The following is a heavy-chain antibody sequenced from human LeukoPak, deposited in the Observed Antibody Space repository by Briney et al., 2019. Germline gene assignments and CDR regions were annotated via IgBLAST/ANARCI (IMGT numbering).Heavy chain of an antibody. Sequence: PSETLSLTCTVSGGSISSYYWSWIRQPPGKGLEWIGYIYYSGSTNYNPSLKSRVTISVDTSKNQFPLKLSSVTAADTAVYYCAGYCSGGSCYHFDYWGQGTLVTVSS. V-gene: IGHV4-59*01. D-gene: IGHD2-15*01. CDR2: IYYSGST. J-gene: IGHJ4*02. CDR3: AGYCSGGSCYHFDY. CDR1: GGSISSYY.